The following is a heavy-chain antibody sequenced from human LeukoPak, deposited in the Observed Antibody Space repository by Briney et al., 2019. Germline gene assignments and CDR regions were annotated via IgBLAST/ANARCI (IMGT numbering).Heavy chain of an antibody. Sequence: PGGSLRLSCAASGFTVSSNYMSWVRQAPGKGLEWVSVIYSGGSTYYADSVKGRFTTSRDNSKNTLYLQMNSLRAEDTAVYYCASGSGSYRTPYYYMDVWGTGTTVTVSS. V-gene: IGHV3-53*01. CDR2: IYSGGST. CDR1: GFTVSSNY. D-gene: IGHD3-10*01. CDR3: ASGSGSYRTPYYYMDV. J-gene: IGHJ6*03.